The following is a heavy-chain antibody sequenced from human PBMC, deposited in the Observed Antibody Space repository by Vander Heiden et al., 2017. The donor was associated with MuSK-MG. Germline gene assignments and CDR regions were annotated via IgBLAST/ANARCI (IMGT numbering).Heavy chain of an antibody. J-gene: IGHJ4*02. Sequence: QVQLQQWGAGLLKPSESLSLTCAVHGGSFSGYYWSWIRQPPGKGLEWIGEMNHSGSTNYNPSLKSRVTISVDTSKNQFSLKLSSVTAADTAVYYCARGIYIVVVPAAMWFDYWGQGTLVTVSS. CDR2: MNHSGST. D-gene: IGHD2-2*01. CDR3: ARGIYIVVVPAAMWFDY. V-gene: IGHV4-34*01. CDR1: GGSFSGYY.